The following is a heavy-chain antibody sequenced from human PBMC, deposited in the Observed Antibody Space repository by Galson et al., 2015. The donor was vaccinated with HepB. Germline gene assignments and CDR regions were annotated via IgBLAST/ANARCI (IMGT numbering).Heavy chain of an antibody. CDR3: ARCRGGYYYYFYMDV. D-gene: IGHD3-10*01. V-gene: IGHV2-70*01. J-gene: IGHJ6*03. Sequence: PALVKPTQTLTLTCTFSGFSLTTDGACVSWIRQPPGKALEWLALIDWDDNKYYRTSLKTRLTISKDTSKCQVVLTVSNMDPVDTATYYCARCRGGYYYYFYMDVWGKGTTVTVSS. CDR2: IDWDDNK. CDR1: GFSLTTDGAC.